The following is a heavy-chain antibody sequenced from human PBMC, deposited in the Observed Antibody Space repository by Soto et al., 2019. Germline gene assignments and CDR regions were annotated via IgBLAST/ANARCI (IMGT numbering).Heavy chain of an antibody. CDR3: ARVIHGYYSRFFDS. J-gene: IGHJ4*02. CDR1: GGSISSGGYS. V-gene: IGHV4-30-2*05. CDR2: IYHSGST. D-gene: IGHD3-22*01. Sequence: SETLSLTCAASGGSISSGGYSWSWIRQPPGKGLEWIGYIYHSGSTYYNPSLKSRVTISVDTSKNQFSLKLSSVTAADTAVYYCARVIHGYYSRFFDSWGQGTLVTVSS.